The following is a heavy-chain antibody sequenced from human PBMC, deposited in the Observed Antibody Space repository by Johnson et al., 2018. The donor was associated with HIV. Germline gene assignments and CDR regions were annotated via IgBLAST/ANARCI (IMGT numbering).Heavy chain of an antibody. CDR1: GFMFDDYG. Sequence: VKLVESGGGVVRPGGSLRLSCAASGFMFDDYGMSWVRQAPGKGLEWVSGINWSGGSTDYAESVKGRFTISRDNAKNSLYLQMNSLRAEDTALYYCARDPRSWYDDAFDIWGQGTMVTVSS. CDR2: INWSGGST. J-gene: IGHJ3*02. D-gene: IGHD6-13*01. CDR3: ARDPRSWYDDAFDI. V-gene: IGHV3-20*04.